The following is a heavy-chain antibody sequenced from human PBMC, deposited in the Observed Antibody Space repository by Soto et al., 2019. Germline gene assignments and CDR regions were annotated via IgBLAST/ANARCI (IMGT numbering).Heavy chain of an antibody. CDR3: ARDREVVVAAVPYYYGMDV. CDR2: IEQDGSEK. CDR1: GFTFSSYW. V-gene: IGHV3-7*01. Sequence: GGSLRLSCAASGFTFSSYWMSWVRQAPGKGLEWVANIEQDGSEKYYVDSVKGRFTISRDNAKNSLYLQMNSLRAEDTAVYYCARDREVVVAAVPYYYGMDVWGQGTTVTV. J-gene: IGHJ6*02. D-gene: IGHD2-15*01.